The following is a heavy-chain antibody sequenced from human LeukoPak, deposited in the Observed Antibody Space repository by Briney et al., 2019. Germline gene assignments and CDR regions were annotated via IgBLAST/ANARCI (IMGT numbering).Heavy chain of an antibody. CDR3: ARGRSSMVRGYYYYYMDV. CDR1: GDSISSGDYY. D-gene: IGHD3-10*01. CDR2: IYYSGST. J-gene: IGHJ6*03. V-gene: IGHV4-61*08. Sequence: SQTLSLTCTVSGDSISSGDYYWSWIRQPPGKGLEWIGYIYYSGSTNYNPSLKSRVTISVDTSKNQFSLKLSSVTAADTAVYYCARGRSSMVRGYYYYYMDVWGKGTTVTVSS.